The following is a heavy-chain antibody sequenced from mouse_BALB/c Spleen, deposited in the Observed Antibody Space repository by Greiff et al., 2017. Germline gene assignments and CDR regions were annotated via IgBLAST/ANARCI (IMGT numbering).Heavy chain of an antibody. CDR1: GFTFSSYA. CDR3: ARMGIGFAY. CDR2: ISSGGSYT. V-gene: IGHV5-9-4*01. Sequence: EVQLVESGGGLVKPGGSLKLSCAASGFTFSSYAMSWVRQSPEKRLEWVAEISSGGSYTYYPDTVTGRFTISRDNAKNTLYLEMSSLRSEDTAMYYCARMGIGFAYWGQGTLVTVSA. J-gene: IGHJ3*01.